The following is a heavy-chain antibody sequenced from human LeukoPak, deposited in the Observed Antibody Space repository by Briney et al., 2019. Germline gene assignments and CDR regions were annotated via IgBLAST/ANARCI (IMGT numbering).Heavy chain of an antibody. CDR3: AKDWIQFNRVFDCFDS. J-gene: IGHJ4*02. V-gene: IGHV3-23*01. CDR1: GFPFEPNA. Sequence: GGSLRLSCATSGFPFEPNAMSWVRQAPRKGLEWVATIGNTETFYADSVTGRFTISRDNSKNTVNLQMNRLRVEDTAIYYCAKDWIQFNRVFDCFDSWGQGTLVTVSS. CDR2: IGNTET. D-gene: IGHD5-18*01.